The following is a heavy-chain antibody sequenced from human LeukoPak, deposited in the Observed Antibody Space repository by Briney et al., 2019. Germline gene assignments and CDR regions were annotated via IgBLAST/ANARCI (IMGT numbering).Heavy chain of an antibody. V-gene: IGHV3-43*01. CDR3: ARGAAGMDV. Sequence: GGSLRLSCAASGFSFEDYTMHWARQAPGKGLEWVSLISWDSTSTYYRDSVKGRFTISRDNSKNSLYLQMNSLTSEDTALYYCARGAAGMDVWGQGTTVTVSS. D-gene: IGHD2-15*01. CDR1: GFSFEDYT. J-gene: IGHJ6*02. CDR2: ISWDSTST.